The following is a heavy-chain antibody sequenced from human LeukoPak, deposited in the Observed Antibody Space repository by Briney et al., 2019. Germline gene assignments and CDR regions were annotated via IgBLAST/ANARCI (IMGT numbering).Heavy chain of an antibody. Sequence: ASVKVSCKASGYTFTGYYLHWVRQAPGQGLEWMGWINPNTGGTNYAQTFQGRVTMTRDTSISTAYIQLTRLRSDDTAVYYCARVLIWSGYYTAYFDYWGQGTLVTVSS. CDR2: INPNTGGT. V-gene: IGHV1-2*02. D-gene: IGHD3-3*01. J-gene: IGHJ4*02. CDR3: ARVLIWSGYYTAYFDY. CDR1: GYTFTGYY.